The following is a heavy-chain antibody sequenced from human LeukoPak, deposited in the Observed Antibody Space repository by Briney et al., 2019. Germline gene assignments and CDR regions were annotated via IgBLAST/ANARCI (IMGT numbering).Heavy chain of an antibody. J-gene: IGHJ6*03. CDR1: GGTFSSYA. CDR3: ARGTTVTTNYYYYYMDV. V-gene: IGHV1-69*13. Sequence: GASVKVSCKASGGTFSSYAISWVRQAPGQGLEWMGGIIPIFGTANYAQKFQGRVTITADESTSTAYMELSSLRSEDTAVYYCARGTTVTTNYYYYYMDVWGKGTTVTISS. CDR2: IIPIFGTA. D-gene: IGHD4-17*01.